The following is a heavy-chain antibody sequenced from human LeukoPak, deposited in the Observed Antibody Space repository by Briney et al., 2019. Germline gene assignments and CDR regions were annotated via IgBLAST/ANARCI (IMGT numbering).Heavy chain of an antibody. D-gene: IGHD1-26*01. Sequence: ASVKVSCKASGYTFTSYGISRVRQAPGQGLEWMGWISAYNGNTNYAQKLQGRVTMTTDTSTSTAYMELRSLRSDDTAVYYCARTGSYLDRLDYYGMDVWGQGTTVTVSS. J-gene: IGHJ6*02. CDR1: GYTFTSYG. CDR3: ARTGSYLDRLDYYGMDV. V-gene: IGHV1-18*01. CDR2: ISAYNGNT.